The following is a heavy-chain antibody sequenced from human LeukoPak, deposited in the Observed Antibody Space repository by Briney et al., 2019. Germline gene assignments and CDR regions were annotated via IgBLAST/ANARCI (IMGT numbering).Heavy chain of an antibody. CDR1: GFTFSRYA. J-gene: IGHJ4*02. CDR2: ISNNGGST. D-gene: IGHD5-18*01. CDR3: VKDLDTHYSQPLFDS. V-gene: IGHV3-64D*06. Sequence: SGGSLRLSCSASGFTFSRYAMHWVRQAPGKGLEYVSAISNNGGSTYYADSVKGRFTISRDNSKNTLYLQMSSLRTEDTAVYSCVKDLDTHYSQPLFDSWGQGTLVTVSS.